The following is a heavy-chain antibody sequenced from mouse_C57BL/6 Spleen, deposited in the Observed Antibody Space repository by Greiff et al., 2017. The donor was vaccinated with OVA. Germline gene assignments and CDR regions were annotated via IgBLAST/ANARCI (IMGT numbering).Heavy chain of an antibody. CDR2: IDPKSGGT. J-gene: IGHJ3*01. Sequence: QVQLQQSGAELVKPGASVKLSCKASGYTFTGYWMDWVKQRPGHGLEWIGGIDPKSGGTNYNEKFKGKATLTVDKSSSTAYMQLSSLTTEDSAVYYCARWGSDGNWFAYWGQGTLVTVSA. D-gene: IGHD2-1*01. V-gene: IGHV1-62-3*01. CDR3: ARWGSDGNWFAY. CDR1: GYTFTGYW.